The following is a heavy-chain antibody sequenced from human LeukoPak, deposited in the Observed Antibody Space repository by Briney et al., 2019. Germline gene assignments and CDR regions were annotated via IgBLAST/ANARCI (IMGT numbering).Heavy chain of an antibody. CDR3: ARRTAMVTVYYYYYMDV. V-gene: IGHV3-33*01. J-gene: IGHJ6*03. CDR1: GFTFSSYG. Sequence: GGSLRLSCAASGFTFSSYGMHWVRQAPGKGLEWVAVIWYDGSNKYYADSVKGRFTISRDNSKNTLYLQMNSLRAEDTAVYYCARRTAMVTVYYYYYMDVWGKGTTVTVSS. D-gene: IGHD5-18*01. CDR2: IWYDGSNK.